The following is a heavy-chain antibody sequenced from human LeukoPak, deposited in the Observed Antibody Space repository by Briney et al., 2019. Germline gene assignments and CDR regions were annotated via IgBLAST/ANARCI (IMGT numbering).Heavy chain of an antibody. CDR2: IYYSGST. CDR1: GGSISNGGYY. Sequence: SQTLSLTCTVYGGSISNGGYYWNWIRQHPGKGLEWIGFIYYSGSTYYNPSLKSRVTISGDTSKNQFSLTLSSVTAADTAVYYCASAKSVYYFDHWGQGTLVTVSS. J-gene: IGHJ4*02. CDR3: ASAKSVYYFDH. V-gene: IGHV4-31*03. D-gene: IGHD5/OR15-5a*01.